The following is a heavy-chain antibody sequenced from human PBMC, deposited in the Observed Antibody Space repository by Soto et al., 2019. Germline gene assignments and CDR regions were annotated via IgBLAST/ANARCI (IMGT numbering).Heavy chain of an antibody. V-gene: IGHV5-10-1*01. D-gene: IGHD2-2*01. CDR3: ARQSVSGSTTAPGVYYNHDMDV. J-gene: IGHJ6*02. CDR2: IDPSDSYT. Sequence: PGESLKISCKGSGYSFTSYWISWVRQMPGKGLEWMGRIDPSDSYTNYSPSFQGHVTISADKSISTAYLQWSSLKASDTAMYYCARQSVSGSTTAPGVYYNHDMDVWGQGTTVTVSS. CDR1: GYSFTSYW.